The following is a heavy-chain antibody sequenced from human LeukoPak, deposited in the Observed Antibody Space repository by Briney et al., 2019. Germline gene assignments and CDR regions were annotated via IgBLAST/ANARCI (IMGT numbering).Heavy chain of an antibody. CDR3: ARDLRPARYFDY. D-gene: IGHD6-6*01. CDR2: ISSSSSTI. J-gene: IGHJ4*02. V-gene: IGHV3-48*01. CDR1: GFIFSTYS. Sequence: PGGSLRLSCAASGFIFSTYSMNWVRPAPGKGLEWVSFISSSSSTIYYADSVKGRFITSRDNPKSSLYLQMNSLRAEDTAVYYCARDLRPARYFDYWGQGTLVTVSS.